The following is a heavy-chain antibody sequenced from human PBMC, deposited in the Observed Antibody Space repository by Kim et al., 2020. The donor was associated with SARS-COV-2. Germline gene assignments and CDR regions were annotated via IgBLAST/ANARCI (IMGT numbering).Heavy chain of an antibody. CDR1: GFTFSSYW. CDR2: INSDGSST. V-gene: IGHV3-74*01. Sequence: GGSLRLSCAASGFTFSSYWMHWVHQAPGKGLVWVSRINSDGSSTSYADSVKGRFTISRDNAKNTLYLQMNSLRAEDTAVYYCARAYLTTVTNWFDPWGQGTLVTVSS. J-gene: IGHJ5*02. D-gene: IGHD4-17*01. CDR3: ARAYLTTVTNWFDP.